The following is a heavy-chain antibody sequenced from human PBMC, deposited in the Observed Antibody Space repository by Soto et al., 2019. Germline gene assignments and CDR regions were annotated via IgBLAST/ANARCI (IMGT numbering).Heavy chain of an antibody. CDR2: ISASGGSI. Sequence: EVQLMESGGGLVKPGGTLRLSCVGSGFSLSDYAMSWVRQIPGKGLEWVSAISASGGSIFYADFFKGRFTISRDLRNNTLCLQMNTLKAEDTAFYFCATDGSGTYYRFFDTWGQGALVTVSS. V-gene: IGHV3-23*01. CDR3: ATDGSGTYYRFFDT. J-gene: IGHJ4*02. D-gene: IGHD3-3*01. CDR1: GFSLSDYA.